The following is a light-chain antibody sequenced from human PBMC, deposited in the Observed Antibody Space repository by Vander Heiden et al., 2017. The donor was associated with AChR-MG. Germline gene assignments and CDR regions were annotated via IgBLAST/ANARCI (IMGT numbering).Light chain of an antibody. J-gene: IGKJ1*01. V-gene: IGKV1-39*01. Sequence: DLHMPPSPSSLSASVGDRVTITCRASQSIGRYLNWYQQKPGKDPKGLIYVASSLQSGVPSRFSGSGAETDFTLTISNLQPEDCATYYCQQTYSTPNWTSGRGTKVEI. CDR2: VAS. CDR1: QSIGRY. CDR3: QQTYSTPNWT.